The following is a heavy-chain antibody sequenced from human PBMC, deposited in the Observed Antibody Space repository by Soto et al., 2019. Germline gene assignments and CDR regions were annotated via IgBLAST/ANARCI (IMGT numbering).Heavy chain of an antibody. CDR3: AKRGSKVTSNWYFDV. J-gene: IGHJ2*01. CDR2: ISWNSGSI. D-gene: IGHD4-17*01. CDR1: GFTFDDYA. Sequence: EVQLVESGGGLVQPGRSLRLSCAASGFTFDDYAMHWVRQAPGKGLEWVSGISWNSGSIGYADSVKGRFTISRDNAKNSLYLQMNSLRAEDTALYYCAKRGSKVTSNWYFDVWGRGTLVTVSS. V-gene: IGHV3-9*01.